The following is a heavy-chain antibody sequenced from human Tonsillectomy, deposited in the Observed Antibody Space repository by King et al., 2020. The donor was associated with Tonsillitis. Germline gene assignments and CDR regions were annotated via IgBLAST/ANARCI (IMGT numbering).Heavy chain of an antibody. V-gene: IGHV3-7*03. CDR3: ARAAYYYDSSGYFDY. Sequence: VQLVESGGGLVQPGGSLRLSCAASGFTFSSYWMSWVRQAPGKGREWVANIKQDGSEKYYVDSVKGRFTISRDNAKNSLYLQMNSLRAADTAVYYCARAAYYYDSSGYFDYWGQGTLVTVS. J-gene: IGHJ4*02. D-gene: IGHD3-22*01. CDR1: GFTFSSYW. CDR2: IKQDGSEK.